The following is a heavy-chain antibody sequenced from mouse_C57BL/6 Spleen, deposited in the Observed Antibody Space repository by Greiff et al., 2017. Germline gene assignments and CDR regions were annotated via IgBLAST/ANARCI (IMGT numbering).Heavy chain of an antibody. CDR1: GYAFSSSW. Sequence: VQLQQSGPELVKPGASVKISCKASGYAFSSSWMNWVKQRPGKGLEWIGRIYPGDGDTNYNGKFKGKATLTADKSSSTAYMQLISLTSEDSAVYFCARSAGSPWFAYWGQGTLVTVSA. J-gene: IGHJ3*01. CDR3: ARSAGSPWFAY. CDR2: IYPGDGDT. V-gene: IGHV1-82*01.